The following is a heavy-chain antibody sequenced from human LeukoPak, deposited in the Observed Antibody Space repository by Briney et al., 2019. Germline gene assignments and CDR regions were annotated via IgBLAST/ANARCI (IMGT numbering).Heavy chain of an antibody. J-gene: IGHJ4*02. D-gene: IGHD5-18*01. CDR2: INPDGNKK. Sequence: GGSLRLSCAVSGLTFSSSWMDWVHQAPGKGLEWVASINPDGNKKYSADSVKGRFTISRGNAENSLYLQMNSLRVEDTAFYCCARDLAYSRLDYWGQGMLVTVSS. CDR1: GLTFSSSW. CDR3: ARDLAYSRLDY. V-gene: IGHV3-7*01.